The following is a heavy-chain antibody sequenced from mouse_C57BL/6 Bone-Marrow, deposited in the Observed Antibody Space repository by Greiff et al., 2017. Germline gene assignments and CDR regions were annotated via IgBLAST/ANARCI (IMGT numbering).Heavy chain of an antibody. D-gene: IGHD2-3*01. CDR2: IYPRSGNT. J-gene: IGHJ2*01. CDR3: AREAGWLLPFDY. Sequence: QVQLKESGAELARPGASVKLSCKASGYTFTSYGISWVKQRTGQGLEWIGEIYPRSGNTYYNEKFKGKATLTADKSSSTAYMELRSLTSEDSAVXFCAREAGWLLPFDYWGQGTTLTVSS. V-gene: IGHV1-81*01. CDR1: GYTFTSYG.